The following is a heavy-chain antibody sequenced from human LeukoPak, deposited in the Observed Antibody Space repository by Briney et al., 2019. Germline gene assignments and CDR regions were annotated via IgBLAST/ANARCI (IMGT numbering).Heavy chain of an antibody. J-gene: IGHJ4*02. CDR1: GGSFSGYY. CDR2: INHSGST. D-gene: IGHD1-7*01. CDR3: ATAPLDAITGTTGHDY. Sequence: PETLSLTCAVYGGSFSGYYWSWIRQPPGKGLEWIGEINHSGSTNYNPSLKSRVTISVDTSKNRFSLKLSSVTAADTAVYYCATAPLDAITGTTGHDYWGQGTLVTVSS. V-gene: IGHV4-34*01.